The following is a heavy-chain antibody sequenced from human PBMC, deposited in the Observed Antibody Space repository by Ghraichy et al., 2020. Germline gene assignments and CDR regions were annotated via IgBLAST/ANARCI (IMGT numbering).Heavy chain of an antibody. J-gene: IGHJ4*02. V-gene: IGHV4-39*01. CDR1: GGSISSTYYY. D-gene: IGHD3-10*01. CDR2: IYYTGST. CDR3: ARSYGSYVD. Sequence: SETLSLTCTVSGGSISSTYYYCNWIRQSPGKGLDWIVGIYYTGSTYYNPSLKSRVTISVDTSKNQFSLNLGSVTAADTAVYYCARSYGSYVDWGQGTLVTVSS.